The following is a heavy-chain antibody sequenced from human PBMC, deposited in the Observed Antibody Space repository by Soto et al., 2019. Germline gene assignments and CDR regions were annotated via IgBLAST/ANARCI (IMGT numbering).Heavy chain of an antibody. D-gene: IGHD3-22*01. CDR2: INPNSGGT. CDR3: ARDRYYDSSGYYLFDY. V-gene: IGHV1-2*02. CDR1: GYTFTGYY. Sequence: ASVKVSCKASGYTFTGYYMHWVRQAPGQGLEWMGWINPNSGGTNYAQKFQGRVTMTRDTSISTAYMELSRLRSDDTAVYYCARDRYYDSSGYYLFDYWGQGTLVTVSS. J-gene: IGHJ4*02.